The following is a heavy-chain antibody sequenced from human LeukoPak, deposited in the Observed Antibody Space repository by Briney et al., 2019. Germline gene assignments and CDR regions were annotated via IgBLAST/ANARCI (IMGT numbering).Heavy chain of an antibody. CDR1: GSTFDDYA. J-gene: IGHJ4*02. CDR2: ISWNSGSI. D-gene: IGHD2-2*02. Sequence: GGSLRLSCAASGSTFDDYAMHWVRQAPGKGLEWVSGISWNSGSIGYADSVKGRFTISRDNAKNSLYLQMNSLRAEDTALYYCAKDMDIVVVPAAIDYWGQGTLVTVSS. CDR3: AKDMDIVVVPAAIDY. V-gene: IGHV3-9*01.